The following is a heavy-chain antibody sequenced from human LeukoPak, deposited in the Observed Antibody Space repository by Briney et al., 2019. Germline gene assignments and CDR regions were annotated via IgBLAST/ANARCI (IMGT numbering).Heavy chain of an antibody. D-gene: IGHD4-23*01. CDR1: GASMSSYF. J-gene: IGHJ3*01. Sequence: SETLSLTCTVSGASMSSYFWTWIRQPAGKGLEWIGRIYTTGSTNYSPSLKSRVTMSLDTSKYQFSLKLSSVTAADTAVYYCAGGGNYGGFAFDVWGQGTIVTVSS. V-gene: IGHV4-4*07. CDR2: IYTTGST. CDR3: AGGGNYGGFAFDV.